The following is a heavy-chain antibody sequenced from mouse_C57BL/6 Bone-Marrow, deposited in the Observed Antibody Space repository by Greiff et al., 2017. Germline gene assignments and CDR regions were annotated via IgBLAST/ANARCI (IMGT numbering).Heavy chain of an antibody. CDR1: GYAFSSSW. V-gene: IGHV1-82*01. CDR2: IYPGDGDT. Sequence: VQLQQSGPELVKPGASVKISCKASGYAFSSSWMNWVKQRPGKGLEWIGRIYPGDGDTNYNGKFKGKATLTADKSSSTAYTQLSSLTSEDSAVYFCARGDYYGSSYGYWGQGTTLTVSS. D-gene: IGHD1-1*01. J-gene: IGHJ2*01. CDR3: ARGDYYGSSYGY.